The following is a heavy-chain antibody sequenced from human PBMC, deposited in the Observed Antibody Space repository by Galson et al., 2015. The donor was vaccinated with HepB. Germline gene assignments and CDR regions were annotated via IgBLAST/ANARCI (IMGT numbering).Heavy chain of an antibody. V-gene: IGHV1-8*01. Sequence: SVKVSCKASGYTFTSYDINWVRQATGQGLEWMGWMNPNSGNTGYAQKFQGRVTMTRNTSISTAYMELSSLRYEDTAVYYCARARVLRGNWFDPWGQGTLVTVSS. CDR1: GYTFTSYD. D-gene: IGHD3-16*01. J-gene: IGHJ5*02. CDR3: ARARVLRGNWFDP. CDR2: MNPNSGNT.